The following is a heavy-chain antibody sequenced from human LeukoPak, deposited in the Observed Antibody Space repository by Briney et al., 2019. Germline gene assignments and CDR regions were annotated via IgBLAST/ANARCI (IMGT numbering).Heavy chain of an antibody. D-gene: IGHD3-22*01. V-gene: IGHV5-51*01. J-gene: IGHJ4*02. CDR2: IYPGDSDT. CDR1: GYTFTSYG. CDR3: ARRQYYYDSSGYSFDY. Sequence: ASVKVSCKASGYTFTSYGISWVRQMPGKGLEWMGIIYPGDSDTRYSPSFQGQVTISADKSISTAYLQWSSLKASDTAMYYCARRQYYYDSSGYSFDYWGQGTLVTVSS.